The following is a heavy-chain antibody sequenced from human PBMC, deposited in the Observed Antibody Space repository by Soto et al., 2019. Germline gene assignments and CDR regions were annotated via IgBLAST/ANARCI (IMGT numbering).Heavy chain of an antibody. D-gene: IGHD6-13*01. Sequence: PGGSLRLSCAASGFTFSSYGMHWVRQAPGKGLEWVAVIWYDGSNKYYADSVKGRFTISRDNSKNTLYLQMNSLRAEDTAVYYCARSRDSSSCPHYWGQGTLVTVSS. CDR2: IWYDGSNK. V-gene: IGHV3-33*01. CDR3: ARSRDSSSCPHY. J-gene: IGHJ4*02. CDR1: GFTFSSYG.